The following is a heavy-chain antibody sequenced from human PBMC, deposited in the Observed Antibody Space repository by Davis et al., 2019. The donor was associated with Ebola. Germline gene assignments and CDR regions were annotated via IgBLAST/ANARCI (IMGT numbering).Heavy chain of an antibody. V-gene: IGHV3-23*01. J-gene: IGHJ6*02. Sequence: PAGSLTLSCAPSGLTFSNYAMNWVRQAPGKGLESIASVSDNGDRTYYKDSVKGRFTISRDNSKSTLYLQMNSLGDDDTAVYFCAKVFSTTHSYRYGLDVWGQGTTVIVSS. CDR1: GLTFSNYA. CDR2: VSDNGDRT. CDR3: AKVFSTTHSYRYGLDV. D-gene: IGHD5-18*01.